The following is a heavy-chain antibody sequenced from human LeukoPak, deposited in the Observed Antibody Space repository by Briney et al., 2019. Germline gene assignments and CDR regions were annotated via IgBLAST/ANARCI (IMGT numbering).Heavy chain of an antibody. CDR1: GFSLSTSGMC. D-gene: IGHD1-26*01. CDR2: IDWDDDK. J-gene: IGHJ4*02. CDR3: ARVDSGSYYYY. Sequence: SGPALVKPTQTLTLTCTFSGFSLSTSGMCVSWIRQPPGKALEWLARIDWDDDKYYSTPLKTRLTISKDTSKNQVVLTMTNMDPVDTATYYCARVDSGSYYYYWGQGTLVTVSS. V-gene: IGHV2-70*11.